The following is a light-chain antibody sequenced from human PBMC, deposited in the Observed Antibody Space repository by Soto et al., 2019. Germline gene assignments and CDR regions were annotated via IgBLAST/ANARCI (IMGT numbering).Light chain of an antibody. CDR1: SSNIGAGYD. CDR3: QSYDSSLDVV. J-gene: IGLJ2*01. Sequence: QSVLTQPPSVSGAPGQRVTISCTGSSSNIGAGYDVHWYQQLPGTAPKLLIYGISNRPSGVPDRFSGSKSGTSASLAITGLQAEDEADYYCQSYDSSLDVVFGGGTKLTVL. CDR2: GIS. V-gene: IGLV1-40*01.